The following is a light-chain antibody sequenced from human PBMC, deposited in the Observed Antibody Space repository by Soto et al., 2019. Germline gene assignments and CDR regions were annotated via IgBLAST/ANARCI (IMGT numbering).Light chain of an antibody. CDR2: DAS. J-gene: IGKJ4*01. Sequence: GEKATLSCRASQSLSNYIAWYQRKPGQAPRLLIYDASTRATGVAARVSGSGSGTDFTLTISSLEHEDFAVCYCQPRATLLRTFGGGIRVDIE. CDR3: QPRATLLRT. CDR1: QSLSNY. V-gene: IGKV3-11*01.